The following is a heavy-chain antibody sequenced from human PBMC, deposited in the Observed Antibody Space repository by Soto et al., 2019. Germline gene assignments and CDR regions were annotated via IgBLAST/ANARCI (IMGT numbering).Heavy chain of an antibody. V-gene: IGHV2-26*01. D-gene: IGHD6-13*01. CDR2: IFSNDEK. CDR3: ARVDAAAGTSYWLDP. Sequence: SGPTLLNPTETLTLTCTVSGFSLSNARMGVSWIRQPPGKALEWLAHIFSNDEKSYSTSLKSRLTISKDTSKSQVVLTMTNMDPVDTATYYCARVDAAAGTSYWLDPWGQGNLVTV. CDR1: GFSLSNARMG. J-gene: IGHJ5*02.